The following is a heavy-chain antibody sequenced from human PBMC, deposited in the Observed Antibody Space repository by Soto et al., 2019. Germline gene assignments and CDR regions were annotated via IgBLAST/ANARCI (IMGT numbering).Heavy chain of an antibody. CDR3: ARERPDGARLAP. D-gene: IGHD6-6*01. CDR1: GGSISSYY. CDR2: IYYSGNT. J-gene: IGHJ5*02. Sequence: SETLSLTYTVSGGSISSYYWSWIRQPPGKGLEWIGYIYYSGNTNYNPSLKSRVTISVDTSKNQFSLKLSSVTAADTAVYYCARERPDGARLAPWGQGTLVTVSS. V-gene: IGHV4-59*01.